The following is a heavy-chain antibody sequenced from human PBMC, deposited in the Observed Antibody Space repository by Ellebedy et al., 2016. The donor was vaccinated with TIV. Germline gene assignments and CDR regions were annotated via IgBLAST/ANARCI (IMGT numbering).Heavy chain of an antibody. CDR1: VGSFSGYY. Sequence: SETLSLXXAVYVGSFSGYYWNWIRQPPGRELEWIGEMNDSGSTNYNPSLKSRVTMSIDTSNNQFSLRLTSVTAADTAIYYCTRGKGYCNNSRCKYNWFDPWGQGTLVTVSS. CDR2: MNDSGST. D-gene: IGHD2-2*01. V-gene: IGHV4-34*01. J-gene: IGHJ5*02. CDR3: TRGKGYCNNSRCKYNWFDP.